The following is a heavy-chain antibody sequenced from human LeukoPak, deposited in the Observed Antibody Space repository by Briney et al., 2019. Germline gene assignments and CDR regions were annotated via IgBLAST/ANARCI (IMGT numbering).Heavy chain of an antibody. CDR1: GFTFNTYA. V-gene: IGHV3-23*01. J-gene: IGHJ4*02. D-gene: IGHD3-9*01. CDR2: INDAGRTT. Sequence: GGSMRLSCATSGFTFNTYAMNWVRQSPGKGLEWVSTINDAGRTTYYADSVKGRFTISRDNSKNTVYLQMNNLRAEDTALYYCTNQPILAGSIDSWGQGTLVTVSS. CDR3: TNQPILAGSIDS.